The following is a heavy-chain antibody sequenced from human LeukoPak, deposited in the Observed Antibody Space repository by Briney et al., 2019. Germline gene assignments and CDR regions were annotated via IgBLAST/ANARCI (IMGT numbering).Heavy chain of an antibody. J-gene: IGHJ3*01. V-gene: IGHV5-10-1*01. CDR1: GYSFTTYW. Sequence: GESLKISCKGSGYSFTTYWISWVRQMPGKGLEGMGRFDPSDSYTNYSPSFQGHVTISADTSISTAYLKWSSLKASDTAMYYCAKWGAGGDFDVWGQGTMVTVSS. CDR3: AKWGAGGDFDV. CDR2: FDPSDSYT. D-gene: IGHD3-16*01.